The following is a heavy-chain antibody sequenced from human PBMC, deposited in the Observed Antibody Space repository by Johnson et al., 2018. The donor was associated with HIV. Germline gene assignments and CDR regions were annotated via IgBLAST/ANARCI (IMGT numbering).Heavy chain of an antibody. CDR2: INSDGSST. D-gene: IGHD2-2*01. Sequence: VQLVESGGGVVRPGGSLRLSCAASGFRFDNYDMTWVRRAPGKGLEWVSGINSDGSSTSYADSVKGRFTISRDNAKNTLYLQMKSLRAEDTAMYYCARRCSSSSCSHGAFDIWGQGTVVTVSS. J-gene: IGHJ3*02. CDR3: ARRCSSSSCSHGAFDI. V-gene: IGHV3-20*04. CDR1: GFRFDNYD.